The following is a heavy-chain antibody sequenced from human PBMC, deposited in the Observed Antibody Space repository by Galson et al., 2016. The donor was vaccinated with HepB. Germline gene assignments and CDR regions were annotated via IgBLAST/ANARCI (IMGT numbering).Heavy chain of an antibody. D-gene: IGHD3-3*01. CDR2: IYWDGDK. CDR3: ARRRRRRMTIFGWLDNGVDA. V-gene: IGHV2-5*02. CDR1: GFSLSTSGVG. J-gene: IGHJ5*02. Sequence: PALVKPTQTLTLTCTLSGFSLSTSGVGVGWIRQPPGEALEWLALIYWDGDKRYSPSLKNRLTITNDPSKNQVFLTMTNMDPVDTATYYFARRRRRRMTIFGWLDNGVDAGGQGTLVTVSS.